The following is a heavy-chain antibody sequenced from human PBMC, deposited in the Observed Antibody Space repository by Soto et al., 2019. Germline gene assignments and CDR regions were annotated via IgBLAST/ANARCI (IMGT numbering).Heavy chain of an antibody. D-gene: IGHD4-17*01. CDR2: ISYDGSNK. CDR3: ASDVYGDYGTGWFDP. V-gene: IGHV3-30-3*01. CDR1: GFTFSSYA. J-gene: IGHJ5*02. Sequence: QVQLVESGGGVVQPGRSLRLSCAAYGFTFSSYAMHWVRQAPGKGLEWVAVISYDGSNKYYADSVKGRFTISRDNSKNTLYLQMNSLRAEDTAVYYCASDVYGDYGTGWFDPWGQGTLVTVSS.